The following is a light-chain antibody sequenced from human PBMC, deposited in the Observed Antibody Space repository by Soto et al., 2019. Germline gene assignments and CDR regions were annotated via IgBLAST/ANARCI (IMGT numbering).Light chain of an antibody. Sequence: QSALTQPRSVSGSPGQSVTISCTGTSSDVGGYNYFSWYQQHPGKAPKLMIYDVSKRPSGVPDRFSGSKSGNTASLTISVLQAEDEADYYCCSYAGSYPVVFGGGTKLTVL. V-gene: IGLV2-11*01. CDR3: CSYAGSYPVV. J-gene: IGLJ2*01. CDR1: SSDVGGYNY. CDR2: DVS.